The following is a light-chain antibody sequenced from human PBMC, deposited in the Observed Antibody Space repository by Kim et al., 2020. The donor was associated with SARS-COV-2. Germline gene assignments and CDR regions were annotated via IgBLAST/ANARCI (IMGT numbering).Light chain of an antibody. CDR2: EAS. J-gene: IGKJ1*01. CDR1: RSLGGV. V-gene: IGKV1-5*03. Sequence: VGERVPLTRRASRSLGGVLAWYQQKPGQAPKLLIYEASTLKSGVPSRFSGSGSETEFTLTTSSLQTDDFATYYCQQYRSYPWTFGQGTKVDIK. CDR3: QQYRSYPWT.